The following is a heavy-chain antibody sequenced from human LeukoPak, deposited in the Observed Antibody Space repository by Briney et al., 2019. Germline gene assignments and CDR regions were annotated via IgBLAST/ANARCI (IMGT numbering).Heavy chain of an antibody. J-gene: IGHJ4*02. CDR3: ARVGGYDYVDLDY. Sequence: ASVKVSCKASGGTFSSYAISWVRQAPGQGLEWMGGIIPIFGTANYAQKFQGRVTITANESTSTAYMELSSLRSEDTAVYCCARVGGYDYVDLDYWGQGTLVTVSS. D-gene: IGHD5-12*01. V-gene: IGHV1-69*01. CDR2: IIPIFGTA. CDR1: GGTFSSYA.